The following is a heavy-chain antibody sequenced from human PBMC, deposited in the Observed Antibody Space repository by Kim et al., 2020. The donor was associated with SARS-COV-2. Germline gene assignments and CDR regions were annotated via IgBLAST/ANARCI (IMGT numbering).Heavy chain of an antibody. CDR1: GFTFSSYG. D-gene: IGHD3-9*01. V-gene: IGHV3-30*18. CDR2: ISYDGSNK. CDR3: AKVLRYFDWTRDWYFDL. Sequence: GGSLRLSCAASGFTFSSYGMHWVRQAPGKGLEWVAVISYDGSNKYYADSVKGRFTISRDNSKNTLYLQMNSLRAEDTAVYYCAKVLRYFDWTRDWYFDLWGRGTLVTVSS. J-gene: IGHJ2*01.